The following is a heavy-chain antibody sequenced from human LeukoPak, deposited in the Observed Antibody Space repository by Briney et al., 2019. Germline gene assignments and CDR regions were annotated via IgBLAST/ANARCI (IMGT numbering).Heavy chain of an antibody. Sequence: GGSLRLSCAASGFTFSSYAMSWVRQAPGKGLEWVSAISGSGGSTYYADSVKGRFTISRDNSKNTLYLQMNSLRAEDTAVYHCATPLEWLLSLDYWGQGTLVTVSS. J-gene: IGHJ4*02. D-gene: IGHD3-3*01. CDR1: GFTFSSYA. CDR2: ISGSGGST. CDR3: ATPLEWLLSLDY. V-gene: IGHV3-23*01.